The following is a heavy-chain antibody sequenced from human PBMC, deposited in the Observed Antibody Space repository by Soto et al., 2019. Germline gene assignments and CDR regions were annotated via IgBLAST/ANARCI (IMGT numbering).Heavy chain of an antibody. CDR2: ISGSGGST. D-gene: IGHD2-8*02. Sequence: PGGSLRLSCAASGFTFSSYAMSWVRQAPGKGLEWVSAISGSGGSTYYADSVKGRFTISRDNSKNTLYLQMNSLRAEDTAVYYCAKDRTPSSFTGGFDYWGQGTLVTVSS. V-gene: IGHV3-23*01. CDR1: GFTFSSYA. CDR3: AKDRTPSSFTGGFDY. J-gene: IGHJ4*02.